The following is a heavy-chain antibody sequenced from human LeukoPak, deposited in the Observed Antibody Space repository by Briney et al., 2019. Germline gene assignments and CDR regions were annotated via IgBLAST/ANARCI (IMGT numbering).Heavy chain of an antibody. CDR2: IHYSGST. CDR3: ASGVYDILTGYYNWNY. D-gene: IGHD3-9*01. V-gene: IGHV4-39*07. CDR1: GGSISSSSYY. J-gene: IGHJ4*02. Sequence: PSETLSLTCTVSGGSISSSSYYWGWIRQPPGKGLEWIGSIHYSGSTFYNPSLKSRVTISVDTSKNQFSLKLSSVTAADTAVYYCASGVYDILTGYYNWNYWGQGTLVTVSS.